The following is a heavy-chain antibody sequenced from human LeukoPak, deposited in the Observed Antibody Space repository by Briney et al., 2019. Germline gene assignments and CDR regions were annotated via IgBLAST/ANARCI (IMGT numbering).Heavy chain of an antibody. CDR1: GGTFSSYA. CDR3: ARDPPHYGGNSDY. Sequence: ASVKVSCKASGGTFSSYAISWVRQAPGQGLEWMGRIIPIFGTANYAQKFQGRVTITTDESTSTAHMELSSLRSEDTAVYYCARDPPHYGGNSDYWGQGTLVTVSS. D-gene: IGHD4-23*01. V-gene: IGHV1-69*05. CDR2: IIPIFGTA. J-gene: IGHJ4*02.